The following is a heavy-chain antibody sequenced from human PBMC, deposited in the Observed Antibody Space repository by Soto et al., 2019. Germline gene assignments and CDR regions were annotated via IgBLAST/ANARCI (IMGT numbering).Heavy chain of an antibody. CDR2: LSAYNGNT. J-gene: IGHJ4*02. CDR1: GYTFTSYG. D-gene: IGHD3-10*01. CDR3: ARVRFCSPYYYGSGSYYLFYY. V-gene: IGHV1-18*01. Sequence: QVQLVQSGAEVKKPGASVKVSCKASGYTFTSYGISWVRQAPGQGLEWMGWLSAYNGNTNYAQKLQGRVTMTTDTSTSTAYMELRSLRYDDTAVYYCARVRFCSPYYYGSGSYYLFYYWCQGTLVTVSS.